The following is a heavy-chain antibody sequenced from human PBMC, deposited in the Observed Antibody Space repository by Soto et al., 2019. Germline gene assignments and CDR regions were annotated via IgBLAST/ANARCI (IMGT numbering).Heavy chain of an antibody. Sequence: SETLSLTCTVSGGSISSGGYYWSWTRQHPGKGLEWIGYIYYSGSTYYNPSLKSRVTISVDTSKNQFSLKLSSVTAADTAVYYCARVHGYYYYYYMDVWGKGTTVTVSS. J-gene: IGHJ6*03. CDR1: GGSISSGGYY. CDR2: IYYSGST. V-gene: IGHV4-31*03. CDR3: ARVHGYYYYYYMDV.